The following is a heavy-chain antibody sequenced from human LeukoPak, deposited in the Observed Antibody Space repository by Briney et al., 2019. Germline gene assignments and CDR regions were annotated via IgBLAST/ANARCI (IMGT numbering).Heavy chain of an antibody. J-gene: IGHJ3*02. V-gene: IGHV4-59*01. Sequence: SETLSLTCTVSGGSISSYYWSWIRQPPGKGLEWIGYIYYSGSANYNPSLKSRVTISVDTSKNQFSLKLSSVTAADTAVYYCARDRGEYYDFWSGSAFDIWGQGTMVTVSS. CDR1: GGSISSYY. CDR3: ARDRGEYYDFWSGSAFDI. D-gene: IGHD3-3*01. CDR2: IYYSGSA.